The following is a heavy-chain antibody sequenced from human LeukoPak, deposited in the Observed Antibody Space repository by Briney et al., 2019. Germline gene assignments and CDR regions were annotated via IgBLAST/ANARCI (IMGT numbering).Heavy chain of an antibody. Sequence: GGSLRLSCAASGFTFDDYGMSWVRQAPGKGLEWVSGISWNGGSTGYADSVKGRFTISRDNAKNSLYLQMNSLRAEDTALYYCARPRYGSYYYYMDVWGKGTTVTVSS. CDR2: ISWNGGST. V-gene: IGHV3-20*04. CDR3: ARPRYGSYYYYMDV. CDR1: GFTFDDYG. D-gene: IGHD4-17*01. J-gene: IGHJ6*03.